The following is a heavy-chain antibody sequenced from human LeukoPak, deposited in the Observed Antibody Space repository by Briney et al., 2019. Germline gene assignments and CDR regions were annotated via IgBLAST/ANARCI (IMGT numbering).Heavy chain of an antibody. CDR2: INEDASII. CDR1: GFTFSGYW. D-gene: IGHD3-16*01. CDR3: VRDLILVWTPGDVFDF. V-gene: IGHV3-74*01. J-gene: IGHJ4*02. Sequence: SGGSPRLSCAASGFTFSGYWMHWVRQAPGKGLEWVSRINEDASIITYADSVKGRFIISRDNTKNSLYLQMNSLRAEDTAVYYCVRDLILVWTPGDVFDFWGQGTLVTVSS.